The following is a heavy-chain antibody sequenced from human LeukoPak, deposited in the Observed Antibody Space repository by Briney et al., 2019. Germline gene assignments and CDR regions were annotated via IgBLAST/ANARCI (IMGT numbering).Heavy chain of an antibody. CDR2: IVASYAGT. J-gene: IGHJ5*02. Sequence: GGSLRLSCAASGFTFSDYTMALVRQAPGKGLEWVSSIVASYAGTYYVDSVKGRFVVSRDNSKNTLYLQMNRLRVEDAAMYFCAKGKAAGLLDWFDPWGPGTLVTVSS. CDR1: GFTFSDYT. CDR3: AKGKAAGLLDWFDP. V-gene: IGHV3-23*01. D-gene: IGHD6-19*01.